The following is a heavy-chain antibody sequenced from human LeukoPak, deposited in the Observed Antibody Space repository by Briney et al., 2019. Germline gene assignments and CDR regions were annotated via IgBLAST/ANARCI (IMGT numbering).Heavy chain of an antibody. D-gene: IGHD3-22*01. V-gene: IGHV3-21*01. J-gene: IGHJ4*02. CDR1: GFTFSSYS. Sequence: PGGSLRLSCAASGFTFSSYSMNWVRQAPGKGLEWVSSISSSSSYIYYADSVKGRFTISRDNAKNSLYLQMNSLRAEDTAVYYCARASYYYDSSGYRRLYYFDYWGQGTLVTVSS. CDR3: ARASYYYDSSGYRRLYYFDY. CDR2: ISSSSSYI.